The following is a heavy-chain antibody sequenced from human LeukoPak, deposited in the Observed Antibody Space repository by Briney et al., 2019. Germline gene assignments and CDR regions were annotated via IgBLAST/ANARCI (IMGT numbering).Heavy chain of an antibody. Sequence: SETLSLTCTVSGGSISTRNYYWGWIRQPPGKGLEWIGNIFYSGSTYYSPSFKSRVTISLDTSRNQFSLKLSSVTAADTAVYYCAISVYYYDSSGYGDYWGQGTLVTVSS. V-gene: IGHV4-39*07. CDR3: AISVYYYDSSGYGDY. D-gene: IGHD3-22*01. CDR2: IFYSGST. J-gene: IGHJ4*02. CDR1: GGSISTRNYY.